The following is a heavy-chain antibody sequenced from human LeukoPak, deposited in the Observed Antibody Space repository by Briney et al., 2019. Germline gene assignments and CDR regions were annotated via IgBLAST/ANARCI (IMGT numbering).Heavy chain of an antibody. Sequence: SETLFLTCAVSGGPFSGYFWSWIRQSSGKGLEWIGENHNSGTTNYNPSLNSRVTISEDTSKNQFYLNLSSVTAADTAVYYCARRYYYNLGSFPFDFWGQGTLVTVSS. CDR1: GGPFSGYF. CDR3: ARRYYYNLGSFPFDF. V-gene: IGHV4-34*01. D-gene: IGHD3-10*01. CDR2: NHNSGTT. J-gene: IGHJ4*02.